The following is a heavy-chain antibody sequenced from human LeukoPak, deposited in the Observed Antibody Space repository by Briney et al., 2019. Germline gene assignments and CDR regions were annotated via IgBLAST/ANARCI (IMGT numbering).Heavy chain of an antibody. D-gene: IGHD6-6*01. Sequence: GESLQISCAASGFTFSSYGMHWVRQAPGKGLEWVAVVWYDGSYKYYADSVKGRFTISRDNSKNTLYLQMNSLRAEDTAVYYCARVRSDSSSYDYWGQGTLVTVSS. J-gene: IGHJ4*02. CDR1: GFTFSSYG. CDR3: ARVRSDSSSYDY. V-gene: IGHV3-33*01. CDR2: VWYDGSYK.